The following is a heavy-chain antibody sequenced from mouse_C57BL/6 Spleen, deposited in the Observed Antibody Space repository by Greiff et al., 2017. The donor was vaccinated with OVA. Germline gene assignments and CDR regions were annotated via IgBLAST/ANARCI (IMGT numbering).Heavy chain of an antibody. V-gene: IGHV3-1*01. Sequence: ESGPGMVKPSQSLSLTCTVTGYSITSGYDWHWIRHFPGNKLEWMGYISYSGSTNYNPSLKSRISITHDTSKNHFFLKLNSVTTEDTATYYCARWGVDYCDYWGQGTTLTVSS. J-gene: IGHJ2*01. CDR3: ARWGVDYCDY. CDR1: GYSITSGYD. CDR2: ISYSGST.